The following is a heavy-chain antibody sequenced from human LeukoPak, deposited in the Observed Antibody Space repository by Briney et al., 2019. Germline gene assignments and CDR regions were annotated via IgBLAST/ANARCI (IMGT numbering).Heavy chain of an antibody. V-gene: IGHV3-30*02. J-gene: IGHJ3*01. CDR1: GFTFGSYG. CDR3: AKDRVVSREPAAFDV. Sequence: PGGSLRLSCAASGFTFGSYGMHWVRQVPGKGLEWVAFIRYDGGNKYYADSVKGRFTISRDNSKNTLYLQMNSLRGEDTALYYCAKDRVVSREPAAFDVWGQGTMVTVSS. CDR2: IRYDGGNK. D-gene: IGHD2-15*01.